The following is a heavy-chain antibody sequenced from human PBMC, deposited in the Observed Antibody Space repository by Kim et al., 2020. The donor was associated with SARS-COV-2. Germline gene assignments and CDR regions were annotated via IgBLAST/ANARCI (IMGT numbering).Heavy chain of an antibody. Sequence: YTPFLKSRVTISVDTSKNQFSLKLSSVTAADTAVYYCARFDYGDYPFDYWGQGTLVTVSS. D-gene: IGHD4-17*01. J-gene: IGHJ4*02. CDR3: ARFDYGDYPFDY. V-gene: IGHV4-34*01.